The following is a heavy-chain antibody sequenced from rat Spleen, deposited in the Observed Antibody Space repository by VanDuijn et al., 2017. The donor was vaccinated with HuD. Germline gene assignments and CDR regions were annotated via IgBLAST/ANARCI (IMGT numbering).Heavy chain of an antibody. V-gene: IGHV5-20*01. J-gene: IGHJ4*01. CDR3: TKQLSYYYVMDA. CDR1: GFTFSDYY. D-gene: IGHD1-2*01. CDR2: ISYDGGST. Sequence: EVQLVESGGGLVQPGGSLKLSCAASGFTFSDYYMAWVRQAPTKGLEWVASISYDGGSTYYRDSVKGRFTISRDNAKSSLYLQMDSLRSEDTATYYCTKQLSYYYVMDAWGQGASVTVSS.